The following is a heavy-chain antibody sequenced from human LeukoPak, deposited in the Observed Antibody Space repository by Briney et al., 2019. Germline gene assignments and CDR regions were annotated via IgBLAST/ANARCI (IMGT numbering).Heavy chain of an antibody. CDR1: GFIFYSYA. Sequence: GGSLRLSCAASGFIFYSYAMTWVRQAPGKGLEWVSGISGSGGYTYYADSVKGRFTISRDNSKNTLYPQMNSLRAEDTAVYYCAKDGMSSGNYFGYWGQGTLVTVSS. V-gene: IGHV3-23*01. CDR2: ISGSGGYT. D-gene: IGHD1-26*01. CDR3: AKDGMSSGNYFGY. J-gene: IGHJ4*02.